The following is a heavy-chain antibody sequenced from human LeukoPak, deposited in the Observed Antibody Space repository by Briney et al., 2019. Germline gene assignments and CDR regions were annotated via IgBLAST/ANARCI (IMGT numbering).Heavy chain of an antibody. J-gene: IGHJ5*02. CDR3: AKEWGLTFWFDP. CDR1: GFTFSSYG. Sequence: PGRSLRLSCAASGFTFSSYGMHWVRQAPGKGLEWVAVISYDGSNKYYADSVKGRFTISRDNSKNTLYLQMNSLRAEDTAVYYCAKEWGLTFWFDPWGQGTLVIVSS. V-gene: IGHV3-30*18. CDR2: ISYDGSNK. D-gene: IGHD7-27*01.